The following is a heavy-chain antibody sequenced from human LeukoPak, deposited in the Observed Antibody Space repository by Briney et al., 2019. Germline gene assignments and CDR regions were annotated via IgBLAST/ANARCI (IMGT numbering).Heavy chain of an antibody. CDR1: GFTFSNYA. CDR3: ARGKEGYPTFDS. V-gene: IGHV3-21*04. CDR2: ISSSSSYI. J-gene: IGHJ4*02. Sequence: GGSLRLSCAASGFTFSNYAMNWVRQAPGKGLEWVSSISSSSSYIYYADSVKGRFTISRDNAKNSLYLQMNSLRAEDTAVYYCARGKEGYPTFDSWGRGILVTVSS. D-gene: IGHD3-16*02.